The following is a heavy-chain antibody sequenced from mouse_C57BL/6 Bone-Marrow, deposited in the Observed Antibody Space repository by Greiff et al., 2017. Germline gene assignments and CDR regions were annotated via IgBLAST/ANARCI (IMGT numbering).Heavy chain of an antibody. Sequence: QVQLQQPGAELVKPGASVKLSCKASGYTFTSYWMQWVKQRPGQGLEWIGEIDPSDSYTNYNQKFKGKATLTVDTSSSTAYMQLSSLTSEDSAVYYCARGLLFFYYYAMDYWGQGTSVTVSS. CDR3: ARGLLFFYYYAMDY. D-gene: IGHD2-10*01. CDR2: IDPSDSYT. J-gene: IGHJ4*01. V-gene: IGHV1-50*01. CDR1: GYTFTSYW.